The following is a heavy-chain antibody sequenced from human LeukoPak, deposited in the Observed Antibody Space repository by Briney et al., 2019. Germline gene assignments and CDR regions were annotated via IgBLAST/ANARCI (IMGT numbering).Heavy chain of an antibody. Sequence: PWGALRLSCAASGFTFSIFGIHWVRQAPGKGLEWVAAISPDGNKEYYTESVKGRFTVSRDNSKNMIYLQMNSLRGEDSAVYYCAKVNNYDDYWGQGTLVTVSS. CDR1: GFTFSIFG. CDR2: ISPDGNKE. D-gene: IGHD1/OR15-1a*01. CDR3: AKVNNYDDY. V-gene: IGHV3-30*18. J-gene: IGHJ4*02.